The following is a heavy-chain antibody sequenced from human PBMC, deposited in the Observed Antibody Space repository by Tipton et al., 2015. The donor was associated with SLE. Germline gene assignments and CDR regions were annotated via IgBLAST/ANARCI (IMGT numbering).Heavy chain of an antibody. CDR2: INHSGGT. CDR3: ARGSRDSGYPDY. D-gene: IGHD5-12*01. J-gene: IGHJ4*02. Sequence: TLSLTCAVYGGSFSGHFWTWIRQPPGKGLEWIGEINHSGGTNYNPSLKSRVTISLDTSKNQFSLKLNSVTAADTAVYYCARGSRDSGYPDYWGQGTLVTVSS. CDR1: GGSFSGHF. V-gene: IGHV4-34*01.